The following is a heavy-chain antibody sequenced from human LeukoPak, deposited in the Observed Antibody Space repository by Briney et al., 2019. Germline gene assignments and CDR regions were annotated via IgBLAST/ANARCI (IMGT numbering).Heavy chain of an antibody. V-gene: IGHV3-7*03. J-gene: IGHJ4*02. CDR1: GFTFSSYW. CDR2: IMKDGGQK. CDR3: VRDADFYKGDY. Sequence: AGGSLSLSCAASGFTFSSYWMNWARQAPGKGLEWVASIMKDGGQKKYVDSVKGRFTISRDNAQNSLYLQMSGLRAEDTAMYYCVRDADFYKGDYWGQGTLVTVSS. D-gene: IGHD5-24*01.